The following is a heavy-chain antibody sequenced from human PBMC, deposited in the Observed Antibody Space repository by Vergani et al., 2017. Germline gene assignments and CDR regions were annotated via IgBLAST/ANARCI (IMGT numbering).Heavy chain of an antibody. J-gene: IGHJ5*02. V-gene: IGHV4-39*01. Sequence: QLQLQESGPGLVKPSATLSLTCSVSGSSIRSSNYYWGWIRQPPGKGLEWIASIYYSGSTYYNSSLKSRVTISVDTSKNQFSLKLRSVTAADTAVYFCARHSTVEWLVKLGWIDPWGQGILVTVSS. CDR1: GSSIRSSNYY. CDR3: ARHSTVEWLVKLGWIDP. D-gene: IGHD6-19*01. CDR2: IYYSGST.